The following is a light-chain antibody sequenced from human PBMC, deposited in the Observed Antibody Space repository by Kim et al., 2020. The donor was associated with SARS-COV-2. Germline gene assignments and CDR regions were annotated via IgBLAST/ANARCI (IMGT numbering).Light chain of an antibody. CDR2: AGT. CDR3: SSYAGSHTYI. J-gene: IGLJ1*01. Sequence: GQSIAISCNGTSSDIGMYNLISWYQQHPGRAPKLMLYAGTERPSGVSDRFSGSKSGYTASLTISGLQAEDEANYFCSSYAGSHTYIFGPGTKVTVL. CDR1: SSDIGMYNL. V-gene: IGLV2-23*01.